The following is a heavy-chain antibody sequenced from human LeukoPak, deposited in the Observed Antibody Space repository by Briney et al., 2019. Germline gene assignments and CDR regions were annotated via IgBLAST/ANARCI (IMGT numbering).Heavy chain of an antibody. D-gene: IGHD3-3*02. V-gene: IGHV3-23*01. CDR1: GFPFSSHG. Sequence: GGSLRLSCAASGFPFSSHGMSWVRQAPGKGLEWVSGIIGGGGITYYANSVKGRFTISRDNSKNTLYLQMNSLRAEDTAVYYCAKIRPPAYDIWGQGTMVTVSS. J-gene: IGHJ3*02. CDR2: IIGGGGIT. CDR3: AKIRPPAYDI.